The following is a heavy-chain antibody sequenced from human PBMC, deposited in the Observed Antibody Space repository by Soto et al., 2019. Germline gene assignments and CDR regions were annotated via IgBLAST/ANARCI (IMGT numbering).Heavy chain of an antibody. V-gene: IGHV3-23*01. Sequence: EVQLLESGGGLVQPGGSVRLSCVASGFSFDSFAMNWVRQAPGKGLEWVSTVTGRGGTTYYRDSVKGRFTVSRDNSKNTVYLEMNSLRVEATAVYYWARDKGPAFDIWGLGTMVTVSP. CDR2: VTGRGGTT. CDR3: ARDKGPAFDI. CDR1: GFSFDSFA. J-gene: IGHJ3*02.